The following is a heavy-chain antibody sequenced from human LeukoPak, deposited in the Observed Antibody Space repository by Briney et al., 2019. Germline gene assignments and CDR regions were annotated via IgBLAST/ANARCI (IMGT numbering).Heavy chain of an antibody. CDR3: ASGDEAGYSSGWYAY. D-gene: IGHD6-19*01. CDR1: GYTFTSYG. J-gene: IGHJ4*02. V-gene: IGHV1-18*01. Sequence: ASVTVSCKASGYTFTSYGISWVLQAPGQGLEWMGWISAYNGNTNYAQKLQGRVTMTTDTSTRTAYMELRSLRSDDTAVYYCASGDEAGYSSGWYAYWGQGTLVTVSS. CDR2: ISAYNGNT.